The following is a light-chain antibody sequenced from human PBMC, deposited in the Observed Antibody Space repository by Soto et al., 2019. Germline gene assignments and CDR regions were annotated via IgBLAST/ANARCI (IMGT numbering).Light chain of an antibody. J-gene: IGKJ1*01. CDR2: GAS. CDR1: QSDSSN. V-gene: IGKV3-15*01. CDR3: QHYNNWPRT. Sequence: EIVMTQSPATLSVPPGERATLSCRASQSDSSNLAWYQQKPGQAPRLLIYGASTRATGIPARFSGSGSGTEFTLTISSLQSEDFAVYYCQHYNNWPRTFGQGTKVEIK.